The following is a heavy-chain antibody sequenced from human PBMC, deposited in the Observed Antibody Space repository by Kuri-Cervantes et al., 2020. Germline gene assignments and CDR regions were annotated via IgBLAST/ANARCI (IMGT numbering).Heavy chain of an antibody. CDR1: GFSLSTSGVG. CDR3: AHSGSSGYYLSFPFDF. D-gene: IGHD3-22*01. V-gene: IGHV2-5*02. J-gene: IGHJ4*02. CDR2: IYWDDDK. Sequence: SGPTLVKPTQILTLTCTFSGFSLSTSGVGVGWIRQPPGKALEWLALIYWDDDKRYSPSLKSRLTITKDTSKNQVVLTMTDMDPVDTATYYCAHSGSSGYYLSFPFDFWGQGTLVTVSS.